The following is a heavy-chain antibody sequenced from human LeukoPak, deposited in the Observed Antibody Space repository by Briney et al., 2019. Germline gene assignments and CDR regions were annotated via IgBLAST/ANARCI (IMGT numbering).Heavy chain of an antibody. V-gene: IGHV3-23*01. J-gene: IGHJ5*02. CDR2: ISGSGGST. CDR3: AKYGSGSYYNGAGGFDP. CDR1: GFTFSSYA. D-gene: IGHD3-10*01. Sequence: GGSLRLSCAASGFTFSSYAMSWVRQAPGKGLEWVSAISGSGGSTYYADSVKGRFTISRDNSKNTLYLQMNSLSAEDTAVYYCAKYGSGSYYNGAGGFDPWGQGALVTVSS.